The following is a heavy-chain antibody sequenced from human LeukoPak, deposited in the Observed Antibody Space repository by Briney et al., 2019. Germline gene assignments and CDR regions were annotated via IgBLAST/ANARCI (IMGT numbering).Heavy chain of an antibody. D-gene: IGHD1-26*01. CDR1: GFTISSYE. CDR3: VRDKSGCCFDY. Sequence: GGSLRLSCAASGFTISSYEMNWVRQAQGKGLEWISYIHSSGSTIYYADSVKGRFTISRDNAKNSLYLQMNSLRAEDTAVYYCVRDKSGCCFDYWGQGTLVTVSS. CDR2: IHSSGSTI. V-gene: IGHV3-48*03. J-gene: IGHJ4*02.